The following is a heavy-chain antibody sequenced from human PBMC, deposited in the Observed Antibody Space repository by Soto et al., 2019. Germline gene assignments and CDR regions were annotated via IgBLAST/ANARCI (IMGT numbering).Heavy chain of an antibody. Sequence: QLQLQESGPGLVKPSETLSLTCSVSGGSFSSTSYYWGWVRQPPGKGLEWIGSIYYSGRTYYNPSLKSRITISVDTSTNQFSLKLSCVTSADTAVYYCARHVAFGGTIVYYFDSSGQGTLVTVSS. CDR2: IYYSGRT. CDR3: ARHVAFGGTIVYYFDS. CDR1: GGSFSSTSYY. V-gene: IGHV4-39*01. J-gene: IGHJ4*02. D-gene: IGHD3-16*02.